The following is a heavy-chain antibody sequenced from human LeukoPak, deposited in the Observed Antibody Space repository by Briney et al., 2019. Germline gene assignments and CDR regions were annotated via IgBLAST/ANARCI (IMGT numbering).Heavy chain of an antibody. CDR1: GYTFSSYD. D-gene: IGHD2-2*01. CDR2: MNPNSGNT. V-gene: IGHV1-8*03. Sequence: ASVKVSCKASGYTFSSYDINWVRQAPGQGLEWMGWMNPNSGNTGYTQKFQGRATITLNTSISTAYMELSSLRSDDTAIYYCARGERSRYQLLLGGRVYYMDVWGEGTTVTASS. J-gene: IGHJ6*03. CDR3: ARGERSRYQLLLGGRVYYMDV.